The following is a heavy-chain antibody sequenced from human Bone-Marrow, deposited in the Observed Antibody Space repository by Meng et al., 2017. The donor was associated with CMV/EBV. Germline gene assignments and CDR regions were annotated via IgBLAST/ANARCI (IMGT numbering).Heavy chain of an antibody. J-gene: IGHJ6*02. CDR1: GGSFSGYY. Sequence: SETLSLTCAVYGGSFSGYYWSWIRQPPGKGLEWIGEINHSGSTNYNPSLKSRVTISVDTSKNQFSLKLSAVTAADTAVYYCARADGYDLWSGYYKPYYYYGMDVWGQGTTVTFSS. CDR3: ARADGYDLWSGYYKPYYYYGMDV. D-gene: IGHD3-3*01. V-gene: IGHV4-34*01. CDR2: INHSGST.